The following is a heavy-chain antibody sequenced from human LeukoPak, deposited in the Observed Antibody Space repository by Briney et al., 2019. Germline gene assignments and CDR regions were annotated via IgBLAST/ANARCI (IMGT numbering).Heavy chain of an antibody. CDR2: ISSSSSTI. D-gene: IGHD4-17*01. CDR1: GFTFSSYS. Sequence: GGSLRLSCAASGFTFSSYSMNWVRQAPGKGLEWVSYISSSSSTIYYADSVKGRFTISRDNAKNSLYLQMNSLRAEDTAVYYCARGNENDYGDYGYFDYWGQGTLVTVSS. CDR3: ARGNENDYGDYGYFDY. V-gene: IGHV3-48*04. J-gene: IGHJ4*02.